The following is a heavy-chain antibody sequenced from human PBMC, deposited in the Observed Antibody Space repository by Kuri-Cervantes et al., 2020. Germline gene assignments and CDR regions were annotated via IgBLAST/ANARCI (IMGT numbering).Heavy chain of an antibody. J-gene: IGHJ3*02. CDR2: INAGNGYT. CDR3: ARTTHSGYDQDGAFDI. D-gene: IGHD5-12*01. CDR1: GYTFISYG. Sequence: ASVKVSCKAFGYTFISYGISWVRQAPGQRLEWMGWINAGNGYTKYSQKFQGRVTITGDTSASTAYMEVSSLRSEDTAVYYCARTTHSGYDQDGAFDIWGQGTMVTVSS. V-gene: IGHV1-3*01.